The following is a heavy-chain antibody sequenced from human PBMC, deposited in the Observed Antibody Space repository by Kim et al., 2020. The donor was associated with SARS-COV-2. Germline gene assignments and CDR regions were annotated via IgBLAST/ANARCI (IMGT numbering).Heavy chain of an antibody. CDR1: GGSFSGYY. Sequence: SETLSLTCAVYGGSFSGYYWSWIRQPPVKGLEWIGEINHSGSTNYNPSLKSRVTISVYTSKNQFSLKLSSVTAADTAVDYCAIVPSRIVGATENHYYYY. CDR3: AIVPSRIVGATENHYYYY. J-gene: IGHJ6*03. V-gene: IGHV4-34*01. CDR2: INHSGST. D-gene: IGHD1-26*01.